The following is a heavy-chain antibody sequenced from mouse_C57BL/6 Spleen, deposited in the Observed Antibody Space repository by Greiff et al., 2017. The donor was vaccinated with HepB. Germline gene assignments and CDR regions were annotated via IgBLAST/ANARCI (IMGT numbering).Heavy chain of an antibody. J-gene: IGHJ2*01. V-gene: IGHV1-4*01. CDR3: ARGAVGRFDY. D-gene: IGHD4-1*01. CDR2: INPSSGYT. CDR1: GYTFTSYT. Sequence: QVQLQQSGAELARPGASVKMSCKASGYTFTSYTMHWVKQRPGQGLEWIGYINPSSGYTKYNQKFKDKATLTADKSSSTAYMQLSSLTSEDSAVYYCARGAVGRFDYWGQGTTLTVSS.